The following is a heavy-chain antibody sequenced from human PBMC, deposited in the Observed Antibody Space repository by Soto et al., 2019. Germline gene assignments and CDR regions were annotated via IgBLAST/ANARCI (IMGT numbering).Heavy chain of an antibody. CDR3: ARTNIAARPGGMDV. CDR2: IYYRGNT. V-gene: IGHV4-59*01. CDR1: GGSISDYY. D-gene: IGHD6-6*01. J-gene: IGHJ6*02. Sequence: SETLSLTCTVSGGSISDYYWSWIRQPPGKGLEWIGYIYYRGNTNYDPSLKSRVTISLDTSKNQFSLKLSSVTAADTPVYYCARTNIAARPGGMDVWGQGTTVTVSS.